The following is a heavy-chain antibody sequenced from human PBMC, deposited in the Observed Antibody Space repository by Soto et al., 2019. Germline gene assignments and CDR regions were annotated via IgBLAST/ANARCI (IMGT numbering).Heavy chain of an antibody. CDR2: IYYSGST. CDR3: ARQYYDSSRYSLDY. J-gene: IGHJ4*02. V-gene: IGHV4-39*01. Sequence: FETPALTCPVPRDSHHSSPFYWGWVRQPPGKGLEWIGSIYYSGSTYYHPPLKSRVTRSVDTSKNQFSLKLSSVTAADTAVYYCARQYYDSSRYSLDYWGEGTLVTFS. D-gene: IGHD3-22*01. CDR1: RDSHHSSPFY.